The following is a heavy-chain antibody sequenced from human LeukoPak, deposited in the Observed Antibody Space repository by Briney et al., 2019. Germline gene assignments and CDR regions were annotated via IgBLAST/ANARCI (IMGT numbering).Heavy chain of an antibody. J-gene: IGHJ4*02. Sequence: GGSLRLSCAASGFTFSSYWMHWVRQAPGKGLEWVSSISSSSSYIYYADSVKGRFTISRDNAKNSLYLQMNSLRAEDTAVYYCARDKGSSSGVGYWGQGTLVTVSS. CDR3: ARDKGSSSGVGY. CDR1: GFTFSSYW. D-gene: IGHD6-6*01. V-gene: IGHV3-21*01. CDR2: ISSSSSYI.